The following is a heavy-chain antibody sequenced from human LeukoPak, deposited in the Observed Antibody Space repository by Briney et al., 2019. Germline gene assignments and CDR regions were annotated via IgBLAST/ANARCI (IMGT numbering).Heavy chain of an antibody. CDR1: GFTFGNMV. Sequence: PGRSLRLSCTGSGFTFGNMVLTWSPQAPGKGREGVGFIRTKALRETTQYAASVRGRFIISRDDSKSIAYLQMNSLKTEDTAVYYCTRGLEDPLQFDSWGQGTLVTVSS. J-gene: IGHJ4*02. CDR3: TRGLEDPLQFDS. V-gene: IGHV3-49*03. D-gene: IGHD4-11*01. CDR2: IRTKALRETT.